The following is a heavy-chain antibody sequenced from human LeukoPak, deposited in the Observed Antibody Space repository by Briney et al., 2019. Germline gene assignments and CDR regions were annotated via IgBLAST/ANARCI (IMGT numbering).Heavy chain of an antibody. Sequence: PSETLSLTCTVSGGSISSYYWSWIRQPPGKGLEWIGYIYYSGSTNYNPSLKSRVTISVDTSKNQFSLKLSSVTAADTAVYYCARSIVATTIDHWGQGTLVTVSS. D-gene: IGHD5-12*01. V-gene: IGHV4-59*01. J-gene: IGHJ4*02. CDR1: GGSISSYY. CDR2: IYYSGST. CDR3: ARSIVATTIDH.